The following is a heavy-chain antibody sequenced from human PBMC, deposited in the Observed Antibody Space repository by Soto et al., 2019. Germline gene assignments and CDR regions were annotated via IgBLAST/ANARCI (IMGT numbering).Heavy chain of an antibody. CDR3: ARHFVAVVIKGWGY. V-gene: IGHV4-39*01. CDR2: TYYNGNA. J-gene: IGHJ4*02. CDR1: GGSISSSSYY. Sequence: PSETLSLTCTVSGGSISSSSYYWGWIRQPPGKGLEWIGTTYYNGNAYYNPSLRSRVSMSVDTSKNQFSLKLISVTAADTAVYYCARHFVAVVIKGWGYWGQGKLVTVSS. D-gene: IGHD3-10*01.